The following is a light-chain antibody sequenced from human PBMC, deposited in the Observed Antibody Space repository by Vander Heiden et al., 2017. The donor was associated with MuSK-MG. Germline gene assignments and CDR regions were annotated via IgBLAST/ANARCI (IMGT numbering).Light chain of an antibody. V-gene: IGKV1-39*01. CDR3: QQTYSTPRT. J-gene: IGKJ1*01. CDR2: AAS. Sequence: DIQMTQSTSSLPASVGDRVTITCRASQSISSYLNWYQQKPGKAPKLLIYAASSLQSGVPSRFSGSGSGTDFTLTISSLQPEDFATYYCQQTYSTPRTCGQGTKVEIK. CDR1: QSISSY.